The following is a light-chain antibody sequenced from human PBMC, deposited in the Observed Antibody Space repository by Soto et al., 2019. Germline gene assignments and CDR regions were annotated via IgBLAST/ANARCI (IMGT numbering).Light chain of an antibody. J-gene: IGKJ2*01. Sequence: EIVMTQSLVTLSVSPGERATLSCRASQSVSNHLAWYQQKPGQAPRLLIYGASTRATGIPARFSGSGSGTEFTLTISSLQSEDFAVYYCQQYNNWPPRTFGQGTKLEIK. CDR1: QSVSNH. CDR3: QQYNNWPPRT. V-gene: IGKV3-15*01. CDR2: GAS.